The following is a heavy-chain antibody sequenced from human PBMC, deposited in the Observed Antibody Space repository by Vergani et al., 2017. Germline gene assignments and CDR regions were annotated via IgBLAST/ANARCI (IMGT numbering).Heavy chain of an antibody. CDR1: GYSFTNYW. J-gene: IGHJ4*02. CDR2: IYPGDSDT. Sequence: EVQLVQSGAEVKKPGESLKISCKGSGYSFTNYWIAWVRQMPGKGLEWMGIIYPGDSDTRYSPSFQGQVTISADKSISTAYLQWSSLKASDTAMYYCGGRLAVAGTNYFYDWSQRSLVTLSS. D-gene: IGHD6-19*01. V-gene: IGHV5-51*01. CDR3: GGRLAVAGTNYFYD.